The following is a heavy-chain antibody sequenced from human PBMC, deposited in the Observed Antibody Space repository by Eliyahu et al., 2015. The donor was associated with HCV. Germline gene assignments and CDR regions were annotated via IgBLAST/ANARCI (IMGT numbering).Heavy chain of an antibody. CDR2: LHSGDSDT. J-gene: IGHJ2*01. Sequence: EVQLVQSGAEVKKPGESLKISCKGSGYSFTSYWIGWVRQMPGKGLEGVGVLHSGDSDTRYSPSFQGQVTISADKSISTAYLQWSSLKASDTAMYYCARHDSSGYYWYFDLWGRGTLVTVSS. D-gene: IGHD3-22*01. V-gene: IGHV5-51*01. CDR3: ARHDSSGYYWYFDL. CDR1: GYSFTSYW.